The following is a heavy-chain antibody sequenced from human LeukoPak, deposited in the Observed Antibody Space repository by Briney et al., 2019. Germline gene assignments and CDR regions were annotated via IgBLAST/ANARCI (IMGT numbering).Heavy chain of an antibody. CDR3: ARGIRYSSSSRWFDP. CDR2: INHSGST. Sequence: SETLSLTCAVYGGSFSGYYWSWIRQPPGKGLEWIGEINHSGSTNYNPSLKSRVTISVDTSKNQFSLKLSSVNAADTAVYYCARGIRYSSSSRWFDPWGQGTLVTVSS. V-gene: IGHV4-34*01. CDR1: GGSFSGYY. J-gene: IGHJ5*02. D-gene: IGHD6-6*01.